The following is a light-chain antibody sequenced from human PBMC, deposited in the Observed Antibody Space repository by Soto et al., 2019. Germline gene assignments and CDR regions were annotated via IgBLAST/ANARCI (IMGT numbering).Light chain of an antibody. CDR3: QQASSLPLT. Sequence: DIQMTQSPSSVSASVGDRVTITCRASQGISSWLGWYQQKPGQAPKLLIFAASSLQSGVPPRFSGSESGTEFTLTIRSMPTEDAANYYCQQASSLPLTFGGGTKVDIK. J-gene: IGKJ4*01. CDR2: AAS. V-gene: IGKV1-12*01. CDR1: QGISSW.